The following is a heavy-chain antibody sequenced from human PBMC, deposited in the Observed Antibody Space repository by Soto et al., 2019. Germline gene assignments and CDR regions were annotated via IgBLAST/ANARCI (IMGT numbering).Heavy chain of an antibody. Sequence: QITLKESGPTLVKPTQNLTLTCTLSGFSLITNGVGVGWIRQPPGKALEWLALIYWDEDKRYSTSLKRRLTITRDTSKNQVVLTVTNMDPVDTATYYCAHKPKDYDSSGFGYWGQGTLVTVSS. D-gene: IGHD3-22*01. V-gene: IGHV2-5*02. J-gene: IGHJ4*02. CDR3: AHKPKDYDSSGFGY. CDR2: IYWDEDK. CDR1: GFSLITNGVG.